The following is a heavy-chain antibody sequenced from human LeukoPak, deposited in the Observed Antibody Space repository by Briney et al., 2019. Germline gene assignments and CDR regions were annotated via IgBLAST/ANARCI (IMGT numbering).Heavy chain of an antibody. CDR2: ISYSEST. V-gene: IGHV4-59*02. Sequence: SETLSLTCTVSGGSVSNYYWSWIRQPPGKGLEWIGFISYSESTNYNPSLKSRVTISVDTSKNQFSLKLSSVTAADTAVYYCARFDILTGYLSFDYWGQGTLVTVSS. CDR1: GGSVSNYY. CDR3: ARFDILTGYLSFDY. J-gene: IGHJ4*02. D-gene: IGHD3-9*01.